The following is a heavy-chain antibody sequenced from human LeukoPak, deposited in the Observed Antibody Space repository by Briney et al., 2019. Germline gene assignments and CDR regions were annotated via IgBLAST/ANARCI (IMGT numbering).Heavy chain of an antibody. D-gene: IGHD5-12*01. Sequence: KPGGSLRLSCAASGFTFSTFAMHWVRLSPGKGLEWVSSITGSGPYILYADSVKRRFTISRDNAKNSLYLQMNSLRAEDTAVYYCAKGNFLRAYSAFDYWGQGTLVTVSS. CDR2: ITGSGPYI. CDR3: AKGNFLRAYSAFDY. V-gene: IGHV3-21*04. CDR1: GFTFSTFA. J-gene: IGHJ4*02.